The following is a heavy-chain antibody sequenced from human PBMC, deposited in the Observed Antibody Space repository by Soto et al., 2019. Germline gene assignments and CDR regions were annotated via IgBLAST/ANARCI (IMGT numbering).Heavy chain of an antibody. J-gene: IGHJ4*02. D-gene: IGHD6-19*01. CDR2: ITIRSSYI. CDR1: GFAFSSYR. V-gene: IGHV3-21*06. CDR3: ARDDGWLVLDY. Sequence: EVQLVESGGGLVQPGGSLRLSCAASGFAFSSYRMNWVRQAPGKGLEWVAFITIRSSYIYYADSVRGRFTISRDNAKNSLYLQMDGRRAEDTAVYYGARDDGWLVLDYWGQGTLVTVSS.